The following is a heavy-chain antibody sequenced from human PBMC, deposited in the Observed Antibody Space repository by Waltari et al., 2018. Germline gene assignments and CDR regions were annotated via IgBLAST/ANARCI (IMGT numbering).Heavy chain of an antibody. CDR2: INEDGSNT. CDR1: GFTFSSYW. Sequence: SLRLSCAASGFTFSSYWIHWVRQAPGKGLVWVSFINEDGSNTRYADSVKGRFSISRDNAKNMLYLQMNSLRVEDTAMYYCSRGGLAGATPDYWGQGALVTVSS. CDR3: SRGGLAGATPDY. V-gene: IGHV3-74*01. D-gene: IGHD1-26*01. J-gene: IGHJ4*02.